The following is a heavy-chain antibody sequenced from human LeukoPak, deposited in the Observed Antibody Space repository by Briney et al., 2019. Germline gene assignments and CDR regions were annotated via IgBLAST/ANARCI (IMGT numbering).Heavy chain of an antibody. CDR1: GGSISSYY. CDR2: IYTSGST. J-gene: IGHJ4*02. Sequence: PSETLPLTCTVSGGSISSYYWSWIRQPAGKGLEWIGRIYTSGSTNYNPSLKSRVTMSVDTSKNQFSLKLSSVTAADTAVYYCARIIAGYSSGWYFGPYYFDYWGQGTLVTVSS. CDR3: ARIIAGYSSGWYFGPYYFDY. D-gene: IGHD6-19*01. V-gene: IGHV4-4*07.